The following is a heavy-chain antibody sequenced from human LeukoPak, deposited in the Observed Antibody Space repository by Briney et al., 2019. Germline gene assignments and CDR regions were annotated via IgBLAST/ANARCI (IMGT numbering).Heavy chain of an antibody. Sequence: GGSLRLSCAASGFTFSNYWMSWVRQAPGKGLEWVANIKPSGSERYYVYSVKGRFTISRDNAMNSQYLEMNSLRAEDTAVYYCIVRLPFKGGQGTLSPSPQ. V-gene: IGHV3-7*05. CDR2: IKPSGSER. CDR3: IVRLPFK. D-gene: IGHD2-8*01. J-gene: IGHJ4*02. CDR1: GFTFSNYW.